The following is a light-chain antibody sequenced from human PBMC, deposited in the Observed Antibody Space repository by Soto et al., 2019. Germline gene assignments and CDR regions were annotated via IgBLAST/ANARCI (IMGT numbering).Light chain of an antibody. CDR3: AAWDDSLNGPV. CDR2: GNN. CDR1: SSNIGTNN. V-gene: IGLV1-44*01. Sequence: QSVLTQPPSASGTPGQRVTISCSGSSSNIGTNNVNWYQQLPGTAPKLLIHGNNQRPSGVPDRFSGSKSGTAASLAISGLQSEDEADYYCAAWDDSLNGPVFGGGTKLTVL. J-gene: IGLJ2*01.